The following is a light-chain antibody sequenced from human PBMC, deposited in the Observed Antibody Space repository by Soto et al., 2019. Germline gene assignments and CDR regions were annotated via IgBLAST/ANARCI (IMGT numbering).Light chain of an antibody. CDR1: QSVSSSY. CDR2: AAS. Sequence: EIVLTQSPGTLSLSPGERATLSCRASQSVSSSYLARYQQKPGRAPRLLIYAASTRASGIPDRFSGSGSGTDFTLTIIRLEPDDFAVYYCQQYGNSPRTFGQGTRVEIK. J-gene: IGKJ1*01. V-gene: IGKV3-20*01. CDR3: QQYGNSPRT.